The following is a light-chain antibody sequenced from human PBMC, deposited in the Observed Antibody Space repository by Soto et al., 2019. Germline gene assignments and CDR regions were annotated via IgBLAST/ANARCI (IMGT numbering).Light chain of an antibody. V-gene: IGLV1-40*01. CDR2: ANV. J-gene: IGLJ3*02. CDR3: QSYDSTLTAWV. CDR1: SSNIGAGYD. Sequence: QAVVTQPPSVSGAPGQRVTISCTETSSNIGAGYDVHWYQQLPGTAPKLLIYANVNRPSGVPDRFSGSKSGTSASLAITGLQAEDEADYYCQSYDSTLTAWVFGGGTKVTVL.